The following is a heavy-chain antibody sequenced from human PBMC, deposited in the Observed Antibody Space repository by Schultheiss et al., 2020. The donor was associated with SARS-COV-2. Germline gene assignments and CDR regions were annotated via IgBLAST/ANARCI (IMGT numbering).Heavy chain of an antibody. D-gene: IGHD6-13*01. CDR3: AHRHQPLHSSSRFDY. CDR1: GFSLSTSGVG. Sequence: SGPTLVKPTQTLTLTCTFSGFSLSTSGVGVGWIRQPPGKALEWLALIYWDDDKRYSPSLKSRLTITKDTSKNQVVLTMTNMDPVDTATYYCAHRHQPLHSSSRFDYWGQGTLVTVSS. CDR2: IYWDDDK. V-gene: IGHV2-5*02. J-gene: IGHJ4*02.